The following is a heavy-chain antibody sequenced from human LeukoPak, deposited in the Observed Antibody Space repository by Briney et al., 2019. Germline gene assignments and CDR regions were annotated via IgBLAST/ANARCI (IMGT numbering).Heavy chain of an antibody. Sequence: SGPALVKPTQTLTLTCTFSGFSLSTSGMCVSWIRQPPGKALEWLARIDWDDDKYYSTSLKTRLTMSKDTSKNQVVLTMTNMDPVDTATYYCARIRDPAYSSSWYDDYWGQGTLVTVSS. V-gene: IGHV2-70*11. CDR3: ARIRDPAYSSSWYDDY. D-gene: IGHD6-13*01. CDR2: IDWDDDK. CDR1: GFSLSTSGMC. J-gene: IGHJ4*02.